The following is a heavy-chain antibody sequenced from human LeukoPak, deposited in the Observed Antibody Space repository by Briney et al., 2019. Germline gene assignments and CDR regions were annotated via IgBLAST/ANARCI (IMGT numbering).Heavy chain of an antibody. CDR1: GGSFSGYY. D-gene: IGHD3-3*01. CDR2: INHSGST. V-gene: IGHV4-34*01. J-gene: IGHJ6*03. CDR3: ARVRGFLEWFSFEAYYIDV. Sequence: PSETLSLTCAVYGGSFSGYYWSWIRQPPGKGLEWIGEINHSGSTNYNPSLKSRVTISVDTSKNQFSLKLSSVTAADTAVYYCARVRGFLEWFSFEAYYIDVWGKGTTVTVSS.